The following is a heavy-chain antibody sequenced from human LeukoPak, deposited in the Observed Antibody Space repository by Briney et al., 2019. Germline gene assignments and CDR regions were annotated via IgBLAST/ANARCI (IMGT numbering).Heavy chain of an antibody. CDR1: GGSISSSSYY. Sequence: SETLSLTCTVSGGSISSSSYYWGWLRQPPGLGLEWIVSIYYSGSTYYNPSLKSRVTISVDTSKNQFSLKLSSVTAADTAVYYCARTYCSSTSCYRHYYYYYGMDVWGQGTTVTVSS. V-gene: IGHV4-39*01. J-gene: IGHJ6*02. D-gene: IGHD2-2*01. CDR2: IYYSGST. CDR3: ARTYCSSTSCYRHYYYYYGMDV.